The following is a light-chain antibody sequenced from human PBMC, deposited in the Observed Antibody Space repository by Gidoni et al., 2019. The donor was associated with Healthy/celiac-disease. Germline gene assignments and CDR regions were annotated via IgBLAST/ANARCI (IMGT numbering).Light chain of an antibody. J-gene: IGKJ1*01. CDR2: GAS. V-gene: IGKV3-20*01. CDR3: QQYGRT. Sequence: EIVLTQSPGTLSLSPGKRATLSGRASQSVSSSYLAWYQQKPGQAPRLLIYGASSRATGIPDRVSGSGSGTDFTLTISRLEPEDFAVDYCQQYGRTFXXXTKVEIK. CDR1: QSVSSSY.